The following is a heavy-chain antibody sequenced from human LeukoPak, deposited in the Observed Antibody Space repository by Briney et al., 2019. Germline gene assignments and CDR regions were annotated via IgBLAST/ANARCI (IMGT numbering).Heavy chain of an antibody. J-gene: IGHJ6*02. CDR3: ARRAYDFWSGSQIYGMDV. D-gene: IGHD3-3*01. V-gene: IGHV1-8*01. CDR2: MSPNSGNT. CDR1: GYTFTSYD. Sequence: ASVKVSCKASGYTFTSYDINWARQATGQGLEWMGWMSPNSGNTGYAQKFQGRVTMTRNTSISTAYMELSSLRSEGTAVYYCARRAYDFWSGSQIYGMDVWGQGTTVTVSS.